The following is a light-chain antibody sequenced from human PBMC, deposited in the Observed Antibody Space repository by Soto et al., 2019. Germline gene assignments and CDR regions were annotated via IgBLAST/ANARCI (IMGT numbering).Light chain of an antibody. J-gene: IGLJ1*01. CDR1: SSDVGGYNY. V-gene: IGLV2-14*01. CDR2: EVS. Sequence: QSALTQPASVSGSPGQSITISCTGTSSDVGGYNYVSWHQQHPGKAPKLMIFEVSYRPSGVSDRFSGSKSGNTASLTISGLQADDEADYDCSANTRSSLDVFGTGTKLTVL. CDR3: SANTRSSLDV.